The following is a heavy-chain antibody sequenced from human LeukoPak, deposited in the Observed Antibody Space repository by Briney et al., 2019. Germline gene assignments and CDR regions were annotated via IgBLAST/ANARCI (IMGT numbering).Heavy chain of an antibody. CDR1: GFTFSSYA. V-gene: IGHV3-23*01. CDR2: ISGSGGST. J-gene: IGHJ4*02. CDR3: AKVYSGAIIFDY. Sequence: GGSLRLSCAASGFTFSSYAMSWVRQAPGKGLEWVSAISGSGGSTYYADSVKGRFTISRGNSKNTLYLQMNSLRAEDTAVYYCAKVYSGAIIFDYWGQGTLVTVSS. D-gene: IGHD1-26*01.